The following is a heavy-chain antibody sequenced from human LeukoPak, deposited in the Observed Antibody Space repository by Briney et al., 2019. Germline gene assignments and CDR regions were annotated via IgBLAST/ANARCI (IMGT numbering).Heavy chain of an antibody. CDR2: ISGSGGST. D-gene: IGHD3-22*01. V-gene: IGHV3-23*01. J-gene: IGHJ4*02. CDR1: GFTFSSYA. CDR3: AKDPYDSSGYYHED. Sequence: GGSLRLSCAASGFTFSSYAMSWVRQAPGKGLEWVSAISGSGGSTYYADSVKGQFTISRDNSKNTLYLQMNSLRAEDTAVYYCAKDPYDSSGYYHEDWGQGTLVTVSS.